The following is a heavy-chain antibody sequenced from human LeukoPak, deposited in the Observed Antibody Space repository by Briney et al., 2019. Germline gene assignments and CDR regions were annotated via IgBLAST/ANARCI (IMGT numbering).Heavy chain of an antibody. J-gene: IGHJ4*02. CDR3: ARVSVLLWFGESSDFDY. CDR2: INPNSGGT. CDR1: GDTFTGYY. V-gene: IGHV1-2*02. Sequence: ASVKVSCKASGDTFTGYYMHWVRQAPGQGLEWMGWINPNSGGTSYAQKFQGRVTMTRDTSISTAYMELSRLRSDDTAVYYCARVSVLLWFGESSDFDYWGQGTLVTVSS. D-gene: IGHD3-10*01.